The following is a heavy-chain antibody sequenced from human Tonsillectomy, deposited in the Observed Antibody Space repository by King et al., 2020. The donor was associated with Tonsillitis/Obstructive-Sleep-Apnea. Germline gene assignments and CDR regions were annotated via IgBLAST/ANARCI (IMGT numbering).Heavy chain of an antibody. V-gene: IGHV3-23*04. D-gene: IGHD6-19*01. J-gene: IGHJ4*02. CDR2: ISGGGDYT. CDR1: GFTFSTNA. Sequence: VQLVESGGGLVQSGGSLRLSCAASGFTFSTNAMNWVRQTPGKGLDWVSAISGGGDYTYYADSVKGRFTVFRDNSENTLYLQMSNLRAEDTAIYYCAKNHVPGKADFDYWGQGILVTVSS. CDR3: AKNHVPGKADFDY.